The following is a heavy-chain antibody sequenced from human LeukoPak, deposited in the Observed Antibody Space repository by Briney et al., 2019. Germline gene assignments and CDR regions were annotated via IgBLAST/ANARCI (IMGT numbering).Heavy chain of an antibody. CDR3: ARGGYYDSSGYFSSHYYFDY. J-gene: IGHJ4*02. CDR2: ISGSGGST. D-gene: IGHD3-22*01. Sequence: GGSLRLSCAASGFTFSSYAMSWVRQAPGKGLEWVSAISGSGGSTYYADSVKGRFTISRDNSKNTLYLQMNSLRAEDTAVYYCARGGYYDSSGYFSSHYYFDYWGQGTLVTVSS. V-gene: IGHV3-23*01. CDR1: GFTFSSYA.